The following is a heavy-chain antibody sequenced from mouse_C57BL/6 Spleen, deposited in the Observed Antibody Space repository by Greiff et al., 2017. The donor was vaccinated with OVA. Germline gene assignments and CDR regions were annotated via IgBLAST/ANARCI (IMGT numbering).Heavy chain of an antibody. CDR2: INPGSGGT. CDR1: GYAFTNYL. V-gene: IGHV1-54*01. J-gene: IGHJ2*01. Sequence: QVQLQQSGAELVRPGTSVKVSCKASGYAFTNYLIEWVKQRPGQGLEWIGVINPGSGGTNYNEKFKGKATLTADKSSSTAYMQLSSLTSEDSAVYFCARRKLPYYFDYWGQGTTLTVSS. CDR3: ARRKLPYYFDY.